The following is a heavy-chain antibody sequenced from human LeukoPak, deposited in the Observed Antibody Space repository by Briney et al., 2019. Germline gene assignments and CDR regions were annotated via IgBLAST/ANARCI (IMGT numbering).Heavy chain of an antibody. CDR1: GFTLSRYA. Sequence: GGSLRLSCAASGFTLSRYAMSWVRQAPGKGLEWVSGISGSGGSTYYADSVKGRFTISRDNSKNTLYLQMNSLKAEDTAVYYCAKDFYGAGVVGAFDIWGEGTMVTVSS. J-gene: IGHJ3*02. V-gene: IGHV3-23*01. D-gene: IGHD3-10*01. CDR3: AKDFYGAGVVGAFDI. CDR2: ISGSGGST.